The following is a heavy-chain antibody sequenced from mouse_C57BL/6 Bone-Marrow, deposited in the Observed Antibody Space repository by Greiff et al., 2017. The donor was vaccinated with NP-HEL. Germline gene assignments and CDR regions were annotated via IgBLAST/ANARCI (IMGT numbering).Heavy chain of an antibody. CDR2: IFPGSGST. D-gene: IGHD2-1*01. CDR3: ARRSRYGNPYYFDY. J-gene: IGHJ2*01. CDR1: GYTFTDYY. Sequence: QVQLQQSGPELVKPGASVKISCKASGYTFTDYYINWVKQRPGQGLEWIGWIFPGSGSTYYNEKFKGKATLTVDKSSSTAYMLLSSLTSEDSAVYFCARRSRYGNPYYFDYWGQGTTLTVSS. V-gene: IGHV1-75*01.